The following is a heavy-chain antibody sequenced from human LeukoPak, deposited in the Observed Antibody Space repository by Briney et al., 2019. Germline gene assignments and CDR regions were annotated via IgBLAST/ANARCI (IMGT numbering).Heavy chain of an antibody. D-gene: IGHD3-10*01. CDR2: IKQDGSEE. J-gene: IGHJ5*02. Sequence: GGSLRLSCAASGFTFSTYWMSWVRQAPGKGLAWAANIKQDGSEENYVDSVKGRFTISRDNAKNSLYLQMNSLRAEDTAVYYCARGITGMYYYDPWGQGTLVTVSS. CDR3: ARGITGMYYYDP. V-gene: IGHV3-7*01. CDR1: GFTFSTYW.